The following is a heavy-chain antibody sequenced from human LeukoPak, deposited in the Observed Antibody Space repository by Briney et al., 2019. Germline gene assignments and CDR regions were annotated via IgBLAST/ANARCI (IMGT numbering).Heavy chain of an antibody. V-gene: IGHV1-2*02. CDR3: ATSLEWPSNYFDP. Sequence: GASVKVSCKASGYIFSGYYMHWLREAPGQGLEWMGWINLNSGATTYARKFQGRVTMTRDTSIRTAYMELSRLTSDDTAVYYCATSLEWPSNYFDPWGQGTLVTVPS. D-gene: IGHD3-3*01. CDR1: GYIFSGYY. CDR2: INLNSGAT. J-gene: IGHJ5*02.